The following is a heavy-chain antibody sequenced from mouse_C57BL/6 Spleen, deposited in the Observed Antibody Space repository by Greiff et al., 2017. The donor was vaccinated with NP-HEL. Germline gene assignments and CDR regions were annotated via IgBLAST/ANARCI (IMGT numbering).Heavy chain of an antibody. V-gene: IGHV1-80*01. CDR2: ICPGDGDT. CDR3: ARGIDYYGSGGY. D-gene: IGHD1-1*01. Sequence: VQLQQSGAELVKPGASVKISCKASGYAFSSYWMNWVKQRPGKGLEWIGQICPGDGDTNYNGKFKGKATLTADKSSSTAYMQLSSLTSEDSAVYFCARGIDYYGSGGYWGQGTTLTVSS. J-gene: IGHJ2*01. CDR1: GYAFSSYW.